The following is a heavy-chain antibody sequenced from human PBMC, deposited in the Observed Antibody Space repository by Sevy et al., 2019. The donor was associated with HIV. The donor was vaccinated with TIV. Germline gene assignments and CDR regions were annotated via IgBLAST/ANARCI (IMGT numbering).Heavy chain of an antibody. D-gene: IGHD2-8*01. Sequence: GGSLRLSCAVSGFNFNIYSMCWVRQAPGKGLEWVSTLSFGCGKINYADSVKGRFIISRDDSKNTLYLQMNSLRAEDTAVYFCVREGCTRPHDYWGQGTLVTVSS. J-gene: IGHJ4*02. V-gene: IGHV3-23*01. CDR3: VREGCTRPHDY. CDR1: GFNFNIYS. CDR2: LSFGCGKI.